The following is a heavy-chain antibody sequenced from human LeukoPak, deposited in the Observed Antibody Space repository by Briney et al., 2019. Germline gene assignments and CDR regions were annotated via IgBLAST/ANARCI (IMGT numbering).Heavy chain of an antibody. Sequence: ASVKVSCKASGYTFTSYGISWVRQAPGQGLEWMGWISAYNGNTNYAQKLQGRVTMTTDTSTSTAYMELRSLRSDDTAVYYCAREDSSSGDYYYYYGMDVWGQGTTVTVSS. CDR1: GYTFTSYG. J-gene: IGHJ6*02. D-gene: IGHD6-6*01. V-gene: IGHV1-18*01. CDR3: AREDSSSGDYYYYYGMDV. CDR2: ISAYNGNT.